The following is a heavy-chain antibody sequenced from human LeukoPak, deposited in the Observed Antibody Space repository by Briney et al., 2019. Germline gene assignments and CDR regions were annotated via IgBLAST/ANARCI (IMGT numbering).Heavy chain of an antibody. V-gene: IGHV4-59*01. CDR1: GGSTSSYY. CDR2: IYYSGST. D-gene: IGHD4-17*01. J-gene: IGHJ4*02. Sequence: SETLSLTCTVSGGSTSSYYWSWIRQPPGKGLEWIGYIYYSGSTNYNPSLKSRVTISVDTSKNQFSLKLSSVTAADTAVYYCAREDRYGDYLDYWGQGTLVTVSS. CDR3: AREDRYGDYLDY.